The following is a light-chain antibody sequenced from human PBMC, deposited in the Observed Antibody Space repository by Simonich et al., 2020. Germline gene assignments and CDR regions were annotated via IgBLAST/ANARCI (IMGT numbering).Light chain of an antibody. CDR2: AAS. CDR3: QQLNSYPPYT. J-gene: IGKJ2*01. Sequence: IQLTQSPSSLSASVGDRVTITCRASQGISSYLAWYQQKPGKAPKLLIYAASTLQSGGPSRFSGSGSGTEFTLTISSLQPEDFATYYCQQLNSYPPYTFGQGTKLEIK. CDR1: QGISSY. V-gene: IGKV1-9*01.